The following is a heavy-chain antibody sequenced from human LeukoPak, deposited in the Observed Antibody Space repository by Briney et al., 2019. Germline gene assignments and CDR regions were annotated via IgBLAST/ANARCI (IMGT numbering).Heavy chain of an antibody. D-gene: IGHD3-10*01. V-gene: IGHV1-69*04. CDR3: ARASSGTSWGNWFDP. CDR2: IIPILGIA. CDR1: GGTFSSYA. Sequence: ASVKVSCKASGGTFSSYAISWVRQAPGQGLEWMGRIIPILGIANYAQKFQGRVTITADKSTSTAYMELSSLRSEDTAVYYCARASSGTSWGNWFDPWGQGTLVTVSS. J-gene: IGHJ5*02.